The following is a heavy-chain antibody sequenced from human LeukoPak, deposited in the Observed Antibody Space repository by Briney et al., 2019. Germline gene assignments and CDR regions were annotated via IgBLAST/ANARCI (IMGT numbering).Heavy chain of an antibody. CDR2: IYHSGST. Sequence: SGTLSLTCTVSGYSISSGYYWGWIRQPPGKGLEWIGSIYHSGSTYYNPSLKSRVTISVDTSKNQFSLKLSSVTAADTAVYYCARVVGATSLGYWGQGTLVTVSS. V-gene: IGHV4-38-2*02. D-gene: IGHD1-26*01. J-gene: IGHJ4*02. CDR3: ARVVGATSLGY. CDR1: GYSISSGYY.